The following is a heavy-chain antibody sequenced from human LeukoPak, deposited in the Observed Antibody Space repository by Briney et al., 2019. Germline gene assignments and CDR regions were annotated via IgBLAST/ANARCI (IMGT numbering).Heavy chain of an antibody. CDR3: TRRGNYYTAFDI. D-gene: IGHD1-26*01. Sequence: GGSLRLSCAASGFTFDDYGMSWVRQASGKGLEWVGRIRNKANNNATAYAASVKGRFTISRDDSKNTAYLQMNSLKTEDTAVYYCTRRGNYYTAFDIWGQGTMVTVSS. CDR1: GFTFDDYG. CDR2: IRNKANNNAT. V-gene: IGHV3-73*01. J-gene: IGHJ3*02.